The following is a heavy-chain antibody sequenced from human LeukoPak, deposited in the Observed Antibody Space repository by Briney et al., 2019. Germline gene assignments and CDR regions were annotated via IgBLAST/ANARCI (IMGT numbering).Heavy chain of an antibody. J-gene: IGHJ5*02. D-gene: IGHD1-26*01. Sequence: SETLSLTCTVSGGSISSGGYYWSWIRQHPGKGLEWIGYIYYSGSTYYNPSLKSRVTISVDTSKNQFSLKLSSVTAADTAVYYCARDCCRGSYPFGTYNWFDPWGQGTLVTVSS. CDR2: IYYSGST. CDR1: GGSISSGGYY. V-gene: IGHV4-31*03. CDR3: ARDCCRGSYPFGTYNWFDP.